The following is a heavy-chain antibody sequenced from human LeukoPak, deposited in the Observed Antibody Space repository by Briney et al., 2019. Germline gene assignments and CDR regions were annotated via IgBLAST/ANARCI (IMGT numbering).Heavy chain of an antibody. J-gene: IGHJ6*03. V-gene: IGHV1-2*06. CDR1: GYTFTGYY. CDR2: INPNSGGT. D-gene: IGHD4-17*01. CDR3: ARDPTTVTYGYYYYYMDV. Sequence: GASVKVSCKASGYTFTGYYTHWVRQAPGQGLEWMGRINPNSGGTNYAQKFQGRVTMTRDTSISTAYMELSRLRSDDTAVYYCARDPTTVTYGYYYYYMDVWGKGTTVTVSS.